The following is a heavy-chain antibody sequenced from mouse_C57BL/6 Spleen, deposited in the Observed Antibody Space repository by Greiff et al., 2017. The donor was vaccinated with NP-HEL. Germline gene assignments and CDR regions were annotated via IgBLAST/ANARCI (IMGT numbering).Heavy chain of an antibody. D-gene: IGHD2-1*01. V-gene: IGHV5-6*01. CDR2: ISSGGSYT. J-gene: IGHJ3*01. CDR3: ARMGNSRYAY. CDR1: GFTFSSYG. Sequence: EVQLVESGGDLVKPGGSLKLSCAASGFTFSSYGMSWVRQTPDKRLEWVATISSGGSYTYYPDSVKGRFTISRDNAKNTLYLQMSSLKSEDTAMYYCARMGNSRYAYWGQGTLVTVSA.